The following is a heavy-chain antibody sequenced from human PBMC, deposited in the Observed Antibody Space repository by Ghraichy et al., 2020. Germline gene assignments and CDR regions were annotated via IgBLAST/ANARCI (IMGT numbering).Heavy chain of an antibody. V-gene: IGHV3-23*01. Sequence: GALRLSCAASGFTFSSYAMSWVRQAPGKGLEWVSAISGSGGITYYADSVKGRFTISRDNSKNTLYLQMNSLRAEDTAVYYCAKDPGGIAVAGPGYDDAFDIWGQGTMVTVSS. D-gene: IGHD6-19*01. CDR3: AKDPGGIAVAGPGYDDAFDI. CDR2: ISGSGGIT. CDR1: GFTFSSYA. J-gene: IGHJ3*02.